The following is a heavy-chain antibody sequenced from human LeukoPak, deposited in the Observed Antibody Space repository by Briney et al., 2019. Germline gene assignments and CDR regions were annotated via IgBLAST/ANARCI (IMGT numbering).Heavy chain of an antibody. J-gene: IGHJ4*02. CDR2: INHSGST. V-gene: IGHV4-34*01. Sequence: SETLSLTCAVYGGSFSGYYRSWIRQPPGKGLEWIGEINHSGSTNYNPSLKSRVTISVDTSKNQFSLKLSSVTAADTAVYYCARGRPGNFWYWGQGTLVTVSS. CDR1: GGSFSGYY. D-gene: IGHD3-3*01. CDR3: ARGRPGNFWY.